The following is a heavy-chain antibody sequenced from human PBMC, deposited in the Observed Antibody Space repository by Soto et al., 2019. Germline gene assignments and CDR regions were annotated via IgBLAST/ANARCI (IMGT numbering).Heavy chain of an antibody. CDR3: ARDFRATGAFDI. V-gene: IGHV4-59*02. CDR2: IYYSGST. Sequence: SETLSLTCTVSGGSVSSYYWSWIRQPPGKGLEWIGYIYYSGSTNYNPSLKSRLTISVDTSKNQFSLKLSSVTAADTAVYYCARDFRATGAFDIWGQGTMVTVSS. CDR1: GGSVSSYY. J-gene: IGHJ3*02.